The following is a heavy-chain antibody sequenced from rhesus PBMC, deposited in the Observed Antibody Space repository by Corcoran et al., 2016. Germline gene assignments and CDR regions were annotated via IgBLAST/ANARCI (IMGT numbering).Heavy chain of an antibody. Sequence: QVQLQESGPGLLKPSDTLSLTCAVSGGSFSGGSGWGWMRTPPGKGLEWIGSIYIINGNTYYNPSLKSRVTISTDPSKNQFSLKRSSVTAADTAVYYCARGGTGVIIMGYFDYWGQGVLVTVSS. J-gene: IGHJ4*01. CDR1: GGSFSGGSG. CDR2: IYIINGNT. D-gene: IGHD3-22*01. V-gene: IGHV4S7*01. CDR3: ARGGTGVIIMGYFDY.